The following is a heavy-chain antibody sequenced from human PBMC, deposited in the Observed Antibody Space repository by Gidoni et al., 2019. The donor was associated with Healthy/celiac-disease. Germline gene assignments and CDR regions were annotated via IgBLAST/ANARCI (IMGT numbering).Heavy chain of an antibody. CDR2: ISSSGSTI. Sequence: PGKGLEWVSYISSSGSTIYYADSVKGRFTISRDNAKNSLYLQMNSLRAEDTAVYYCARDLLYDDFWSGGTQAFDYWGQGTLVTVSS. D-gene: IGHD3-3*01. CDR3: ARDLLYDDFWSGGTQAFDY. J-gene: IGHJ4*02. V-gene: IGHV3-48*03.